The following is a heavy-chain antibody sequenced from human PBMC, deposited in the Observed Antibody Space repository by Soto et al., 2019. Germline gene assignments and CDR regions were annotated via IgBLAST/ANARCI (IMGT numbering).Heavy chain of an antibody. CDR3: ARVRVDYYDSSGYYLFDY. D-gene: IGHD3-22*01. V-gene: IGHV4-30-4*01. CDR2: IYYSGST. CDR1: GGSISSGGYY. J-gene: IGHJ4*02. Sequence: SETLSLTCTVSGGSISSGGYYWSWIRQPPGKGLEWIGYIYYSGSTYYNPSLKSRVTISVDTSKNQFSPKLSSVTAADTAVYYCARVRVDYYDSSGYYLFDYWGQGTLVTVSS.